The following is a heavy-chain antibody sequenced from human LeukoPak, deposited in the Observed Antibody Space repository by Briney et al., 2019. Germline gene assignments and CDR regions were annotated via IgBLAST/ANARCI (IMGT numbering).Heavy chain of an antibody. J-gene: IGHJ3*02. CDR2: IYYSGST. D-gene: IGHD4-17*01. V-gene: IGHV4-30-2*01. Sequence: PSETLSLTCTVSGGSINSGGYYWTWIRQPPGKGLEWIGHIYYSGSTSYNPSLKSRVTISLDRSNNQFSLKLSSVTAADTAVYYCASTGTTRAAFDIWGQGTMVTVSS. CDR1: GGSINSGGYY. CDR3: ASTGTTRAAFDI.